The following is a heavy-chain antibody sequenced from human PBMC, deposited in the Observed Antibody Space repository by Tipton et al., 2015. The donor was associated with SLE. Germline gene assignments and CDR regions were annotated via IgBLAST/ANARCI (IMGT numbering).Heavy chain of an antibody. CDR2: MHHSGSN. V-gene: IGHV4-38-2*01. CDR3: SGHSGRLVPFAS. CDR1: GYSISSGHY. D-gene: IGHD6-6*01. J-gene: IGHJ4*02. Sequence: TLSLTCAVSGYSISSGHYWGWIRPAPGKGLEWIGSMHHSGSNYDNPSLKSRITTSLDTTKNQFSPRRSSVTAANTASYSCSGHSGRLVPFASWGQGTLVIVSS.